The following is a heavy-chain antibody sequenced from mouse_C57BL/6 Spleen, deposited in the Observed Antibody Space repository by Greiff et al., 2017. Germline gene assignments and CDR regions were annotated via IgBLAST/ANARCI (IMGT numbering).Heavy chain of an antibody. CDR2: INPYNGDT. J-gene: IGHJ3*01. V-gene: IGHV1-20*01. Sequence: EVQLQESGPELVKPGDSVKISCKASGYSFTGYFMNWVMQSHGKSLEWIGRINPYNGDTFYNQKFKGKATLTVDKSSSTANMELRSLTSEDSAVYYCARSNSNRGFAYWGQGTLVTVSA. CDR3: ARSNSNRGFAY. CDR1: GYSFTGYF. D-gene: IGHD2-5*01.